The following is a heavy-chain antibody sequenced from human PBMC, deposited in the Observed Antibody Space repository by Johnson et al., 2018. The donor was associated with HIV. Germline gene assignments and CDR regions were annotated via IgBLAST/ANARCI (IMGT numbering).Heavy chain of an antibody. CDR1: GFTFSSYA. CDR3: ASDWGSGAVDI. D-gene: IGHD7-27*01. J-gene: IGHJ3*02. V-gene: IGHV3-30-3*01. CDR2: ISYDGSNK. Sequence: QVRLVESGGGVVQPGGSLRLSCAASGFTFSSYAMHWVRPAPGKGLEWVALISYDGSNKYYADSVKGRFTISRDNSKNTLYLQMNSLRAEDTAVYYCASDWGSGAVDIWGQGTMVTVSS.